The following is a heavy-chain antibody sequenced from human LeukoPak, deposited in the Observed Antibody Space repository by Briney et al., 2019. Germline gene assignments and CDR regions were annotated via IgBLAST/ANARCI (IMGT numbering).Heavy chain of an antibody. Sequence: XXLRLXXXXSGFTXSSYSMNWVRQAPGKGLEWVSSISSSSSYIYYADSVKGRFTISRDNAKNSLYLQMNSLRAEDTAVYYCAGEGMYSSSGAGWGQGTLVTVSS. D-gene: IGHD6-6*01. CDR3: AGEGMYSSSGAG. J-gene: IGHJ4*02. V-gene: IGHV3-21*01. CDR1: GFTXSSYS. CDR2: ISSSSSYI.